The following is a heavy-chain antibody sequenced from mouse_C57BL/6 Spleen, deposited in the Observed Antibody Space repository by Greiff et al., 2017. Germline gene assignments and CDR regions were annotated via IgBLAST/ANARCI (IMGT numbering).Heavy chain of an antibody. CDR2: IHPSDSDT. Sequence: VQLQQPGAELVKPGASVKVSCKASGYTFTSYWMHWVKQRPGQGLEWIGRIHPSDSDTNYNQKFQGKATLTVDKSSSTAYMQLSSLTSEDSAVYYCASYYCGSSLDYWGQGTTLTVSS. CDR3: ASYYCGSSLDY. D-gene: IGHD1-1*01. J-gene: IGHJ2*01. V-gene: IGHV1-74*01. CDR1: GYTFTSYW.